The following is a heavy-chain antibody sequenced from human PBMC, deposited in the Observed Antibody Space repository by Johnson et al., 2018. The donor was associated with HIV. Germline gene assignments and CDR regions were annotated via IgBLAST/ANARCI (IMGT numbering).Heavy chain of an antibody. Sequence: VQLVESGGGVVQPGRSLRLSCAASGFTFSSNYMSWVRQAPGKGLEWVSVIYSGGSTYYADSVKGRFTISRDNSKNTLYLQMNSLRAEDTAVYYCARLPSGYSRDDLDIWGQGTMVTVSS. CDR3: ARLPSGYSRDDLDI. CDR2: IYSGGST. CDR1: GFTFSSNY. V-gene: IGHV3-66*02. J-gene: IGHJ3*02. D-gene: IGHD5-18*01.